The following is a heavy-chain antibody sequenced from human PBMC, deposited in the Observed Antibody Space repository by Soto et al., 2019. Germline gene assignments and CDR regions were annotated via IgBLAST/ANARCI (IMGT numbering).Heavy chain of an antibody. Sequence: PSETLSLTCPVYGGSFSGYYWSWIRQPPGKGLEWIGEINHSGNTKYNLSLKSRVTISVDTSKNEFSLKLSSVTAADTAVYYCARGNRDKYDYIWGSNRYDHYYFDYWGQGTLVTVSS. CDR1: GGSFSGYY. CDR3: ARGNRDKYDYIWGSNRYDHYYFDY. CDR2: INHSGNT. J-gene: IGHJ4*02. V-gene: IGHV4-34*01. D-gene: IGHD3-16*02.